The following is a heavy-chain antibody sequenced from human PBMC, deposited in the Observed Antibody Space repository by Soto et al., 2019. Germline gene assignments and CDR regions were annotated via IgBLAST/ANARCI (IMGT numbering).Heavy chain of an antibody. J-gene: IGHJ5*02. Sequence: QLQLQESGPGLVKPSETLSLTCTVSGGSISSSSYYWGWIRQPPGKGLEWIGSIYYSGSTYYNPSLKSRVTISVDTSKNQFSLKLSSVTAADTAVYYCARLKGYMGGGDNWFDPWGQGTLVTVSS. CDR1: GGSISSSSYY. D-gene: IGHD3-16*01. CDR3: ARLKGYMGGGDNWFDP. V-gene: IGHV4-39*01. CDR2: IYYSGST.